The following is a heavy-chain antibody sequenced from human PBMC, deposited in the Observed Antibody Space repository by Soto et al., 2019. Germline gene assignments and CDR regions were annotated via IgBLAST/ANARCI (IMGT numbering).Heavy chain of an antibody. CDR1: GFTFSSYS. J-gene: IGHJ5*02. V-gene: IGHV3-21*01. CDR2: ISSSSSYI. D-gene: IGHD2-15*01. Sequence: GGSLRLSCAASGFTFSSYSMNWVRQAPGKGLEWVSSISSSSSYIYYADSGKGGFTISRENAKNSLYLQMNSMRAGDTAVYYCARRRGFCSGGSCYGSWFDPWGQGTLVTVSS. CDR3: ARRRGFCSGGSCYGSWFDP.